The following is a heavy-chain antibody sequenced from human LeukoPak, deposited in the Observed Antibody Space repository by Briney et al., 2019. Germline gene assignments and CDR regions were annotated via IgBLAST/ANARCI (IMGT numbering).Heavy chain of an antibody. D-gene: IGHD2-15*01. J-gene: IGHJ4*02. CDR2: IKQDGSVK. Sequence: PGGSLRLSGTASGFTFSGYWMMWIRQTPGKGLEWVANIKQDGSVKQYVDSVKGRFTISRDNAKNSLYLQMDSLRAEDTAVYYCAKFSRATDRYWGRGTLVTVSS. CDR1: GFTFSGYW. V-gene: IGHV3-7*01. CDR3: AKFSRATDRY.